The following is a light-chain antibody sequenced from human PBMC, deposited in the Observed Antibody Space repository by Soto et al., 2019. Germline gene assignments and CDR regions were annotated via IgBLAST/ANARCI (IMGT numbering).Light chain of an antibody. CDR1: SSNIGAGYD. Sequence: QSVLTQPASVSGAPGQRVTLSCTGSSSNIGAGYDVHWYQQLPGTAPKLLIYGNSNRPSGVPDRFSGSKSGTSASLAITGLQAEDEADYSCQSYDSSLSGSVVFGGGTKLTV. CDR2: GNS. CDR3: QSYDSSLSGSVV. V-gene: IGLV1-40*01. J-gene: IGLJ2*01.